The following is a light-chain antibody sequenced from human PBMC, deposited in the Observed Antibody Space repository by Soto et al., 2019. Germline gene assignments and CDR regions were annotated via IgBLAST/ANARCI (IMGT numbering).Light chain of an antibody. CDR3: QSYDRSLSGYV. Sequence: QSVLTQSPSVSAAPGQKVTISCSGSSSNIGNNYGVHWYRQVPGTAPKLLIFGNSNRPSGVPDRFSGSNSGTSASLAITGLQTEDEADYYCQSYDRSLSGYVFGTGTKVTVL. CDR2: GNS. CDR1: SSNIGNNYG. J-gene: IGLJ1*01. V-gene: IGLV1-40*01.